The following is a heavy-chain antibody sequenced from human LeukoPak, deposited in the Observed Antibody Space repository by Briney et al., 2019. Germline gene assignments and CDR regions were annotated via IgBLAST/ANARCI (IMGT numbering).Heavy chain of an antibody. CDR3: AKSGGYGLIDY. CDR2: IYSSGST. V-gene: IGHV4-39*01. J-gene: IGHJ4*02. D-gene: IGHD1-26*01. Sequence: SETLSLTCTVSGASVSGSPYYWGWIRQPPGKGLEWIGSIYSSGSTYYNASLQSRVTISIEASKNQISLRLNSVTAADTAIYYCAKSGGYGLIDYWGQGTLVTVSS. CDR1: GASVSGSPYY.